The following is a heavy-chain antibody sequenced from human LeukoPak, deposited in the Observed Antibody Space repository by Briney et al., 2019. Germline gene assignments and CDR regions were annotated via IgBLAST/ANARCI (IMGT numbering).Heavy chain of an antibody. J-gene: IGHJ5*02. V-gene: IGHV4-39*01. CDR2: IDYSGRT. CDR1: GDSIDSVSYY. CDR3: ARHAPLAAGGWFDP. Sequence: SETLSLTCSVSGDSIDSVSYYWGWIRQPPGKGPEWIASIDYSGRTFYNPSLMSRVTISVDTSKNQFSLKLSSVTAADTAVYYCARHAPLAAGGWFDPWGQGTLVTVSS. D-gene: IGHD6-25*01.